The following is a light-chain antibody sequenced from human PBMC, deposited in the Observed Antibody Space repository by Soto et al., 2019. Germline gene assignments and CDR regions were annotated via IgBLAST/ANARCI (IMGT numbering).Light chain of an antibody. CDR2: DAS. J-gene: IGKJ4*01. CDR3: QQLNSYPLT. V-gene: IGKV1-5*01. Sequence: DIPMTQSPSTLSASVGDRVTLTCRASQSISSWLAWYQQKPGKAPKLLIYDASSLESGVPSRFSGSGSGTEFTLTITSLQPDDFATYYCQQLNSYPLTFGGGTKVDIK. CDR1: QSISSW.